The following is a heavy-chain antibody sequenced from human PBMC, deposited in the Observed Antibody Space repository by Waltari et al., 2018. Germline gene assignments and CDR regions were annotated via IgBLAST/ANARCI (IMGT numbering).Heavy chain of an antibody. CDR3: ARPVGNET. V-gene: IGHV3-53*01. Sequence: EVQLVESGGGLVQPGGSLRLSCSASRFPVSGVYITWVRQAPGKGLQWVSIIYSGGSTYYADSVKGRFTISRDNSKNTVFLQMNSLRVDDTAVYYCARPVGNETWGQGTLVTVSS. D-gene: IGHD1-26*01. CDR2: IYSGGST. CDR1: RFPVSGVY. J-gene: IGHJ5*02.